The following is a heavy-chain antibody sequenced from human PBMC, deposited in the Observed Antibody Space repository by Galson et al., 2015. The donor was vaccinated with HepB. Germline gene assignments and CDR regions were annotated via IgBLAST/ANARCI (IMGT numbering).Heavy chain of an antibody. CDR3: ARYSYGNSAPFDY. J-gene: IGHJ4*02. Sequence: SLRLSCAASGFTFSSYEMNWVRQAPGKGLEWVSYISSSGSTIYYADSVKGRFTISRDNAKNSLYLQMNSLRAEDTAVYYCARYSYGNSAPFDYWGQGTLVTVSS. CDR1: GFTFSSYE. CDR2: ISSSGSTI. V-gene: IGHV3-48*03. D-gene: IGHD5-18*01.